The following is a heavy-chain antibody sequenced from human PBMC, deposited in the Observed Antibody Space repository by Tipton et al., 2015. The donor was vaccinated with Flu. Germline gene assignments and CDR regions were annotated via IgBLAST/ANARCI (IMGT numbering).Heavy chain of an antibody. V-gene: IGHV1-69*01. D-gene: IGHD1-14*01. CDR2: IIPAFATT. CDR3: ARYPNNLEYFAFDV. J-gene: IGHJ4*02. CDR1: RGTFSTSA. Sequence: QVQLAQSGAEVKKPGSTVKGSCKASRGTFSTSAISWVRQAPGQGLEWMGGIIPAFATTTYAQKFQARVTITADESTSIAYMELSSLRSEDTAVFYCARYPNNLEYFAFDVWGQGTLVAVSS.